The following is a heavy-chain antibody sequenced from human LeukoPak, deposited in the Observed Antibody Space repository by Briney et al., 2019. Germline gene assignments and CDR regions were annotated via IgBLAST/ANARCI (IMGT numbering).Heavy chain of an antibody. CDR1: GGSISSSNHY. D-gene: IGHD3-22*01. CDR3: ARHRFALVIRGPLGY. J-gene: IGHJ4*02. Sequence: SETLSLTCTVSGGSISSSNHYWGWIRQPPGKGLEWIGSIYYSGSTYYKSSLRSRVTISADTSKNQFSLKLSSVAAADTAVYYCARHRFALVIRGPLGYWGQGTLVTVSS. CDR2: IYYSGST. V-gene: IGHV4-39*01.